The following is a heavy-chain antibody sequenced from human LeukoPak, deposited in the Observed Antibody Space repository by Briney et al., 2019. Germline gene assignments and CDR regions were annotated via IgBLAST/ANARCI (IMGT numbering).Heavy chain of an antibody. V-gene: IGHV3-33*01. CDR1: GFTFSSYG. Sequence: GSLRLPCAASGFTFSSYGMHWVRRAPGKGLEWVAVIWYDGSNKYYADSVKGRFTISRDNSKNTLYLQMNSLRAEDTAVYYCARGPTSWYQLPNWFDPWGQGTLVTVSS. CDR2: IWYDGSNK. J-gene: IGHJ5*02. D-gene: IGHD2-2*01. CDR3: ARGPTSWYQLPNWFDP.